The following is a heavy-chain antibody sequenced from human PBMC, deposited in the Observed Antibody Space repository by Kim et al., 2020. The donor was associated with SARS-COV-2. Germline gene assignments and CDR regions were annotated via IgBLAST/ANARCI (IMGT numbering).Heavy chain of an antibody. D-gene: IGHD2-15*01. CDR1: GYTFTSYA. J-gene: IGHJ6*02. Sequence: ASVKVSCKASGYTFTSYAMHWVRQAPGQRLEWMGWINAGNGNTKYSQKFQGRVTITRDTSASTAYMELSSLRSEDTAVYYCARTRPAPYCSGGSCPYGMDVWGQGTTVTVSS. V-gene: IGHV1-3*01. CDR2: INAGNGNT. CDR3: ARTRPAPYCSGGSCPYGMDV.